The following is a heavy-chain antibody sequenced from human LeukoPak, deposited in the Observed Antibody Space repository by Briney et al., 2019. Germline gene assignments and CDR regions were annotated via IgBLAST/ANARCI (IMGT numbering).Heavy chain of an antibody. CDR1: GLTFSSYN. Sequence: GGSLRLSCAASGLTFSSYNMNWVRQAPGKGPEWVSSITSSSSYIYYADSVKGRFTISRDNAKNSLYLQMDSLRVEDTAVYYCLRVGIASTDDNWFDSWGQGTLVTVSS. D-gene: IGHD2-21*01. V-gene: IGHV3-21*06. CDR3: LRVGIASTDDNWFDS. CDR2: ITSSSSYI. J-gene: IGHJ5*01.